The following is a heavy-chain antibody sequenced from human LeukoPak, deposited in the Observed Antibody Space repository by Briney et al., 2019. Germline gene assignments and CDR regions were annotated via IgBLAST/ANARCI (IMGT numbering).Heavy chain of an antibody. CDR1: GYTFTSYD. CDR3: ARTPRDYGDYLD. V-gene: IGHV1-8*03. D-gene: IGHD4-17*01. Sequence: ASVKVSCKASGYTFTSYDINWVRQATGQGLEWMGWMNPNSGNTGYAQKFQGRVTITRNTSISTAYMELSRLRSDDTAVYYCARTPRDYGDYLDWGQGTLVTVSS. CDR2: MNPNSGNT. J-gene: IGHJ4*02.